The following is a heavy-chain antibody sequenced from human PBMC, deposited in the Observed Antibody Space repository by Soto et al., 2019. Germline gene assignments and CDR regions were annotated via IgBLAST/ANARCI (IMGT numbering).Heavy chain of an antibody. D-gene: IGHD2-21*01. CDR2: IIPLFGTA. Sequence: QVQLVQSGAEVKKPGSSVKVSCKASGVTFSSETISWVRQAPGQGLEWVGGIIPLFGTANYAQKFQGRVTITADEYTSTLYIERSSLRSDDTAVYYWATELGDHTVSPFESWGQGTLVTVSS. J-gene: IGHJ4*02. CDR3: ATELGDHTVSPFES. V-gene: IGHV1-69*01. CDR1: GVTFSSET.